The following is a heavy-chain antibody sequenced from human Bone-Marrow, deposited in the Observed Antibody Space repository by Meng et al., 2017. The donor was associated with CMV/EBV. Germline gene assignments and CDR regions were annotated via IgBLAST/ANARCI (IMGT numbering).Heavy chain of an antibody. CDR2: ISNSGTTI. CDR3: ARVPKWMVDAFDV. Sequence: GGSLRLSCAASGFTFSSYEMNWVRQAPGKGLEWVSYISNSGTTIYYADSVKGRFTISRDDAKNSLYLQMNSLRAEDTAVYYCARVPKWMVDAFDVWGQGTMVTVSS. J-gene: IGHJ3*01. V-gene: IGHV3-48*03. D-gene: IGHD6-19*01. CDR1: GFTFSSYE.